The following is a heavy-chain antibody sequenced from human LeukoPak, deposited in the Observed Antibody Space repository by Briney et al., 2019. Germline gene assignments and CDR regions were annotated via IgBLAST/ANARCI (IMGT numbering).Heavy chain of an antibody. J-gene: IGHJ6*02. CDR3: TTRACHAGGCSSSFYYYYGLHF. Sequence: SVKVSCKASGNSISNYAVSWVRQAPGQGFEWMGGIIPIFGTADYAQKFQGRVTITVDQSTSTTYMALSSLKSEDTATYYCTTRACHAGGCSSSFYYYYGLHFWGQGTTVSVSS. CDR1: GNSISNYA. D-gene: IGHD3-16*01. V-gene: IGHV1-69*13. CDR2: IIPIFGTA.